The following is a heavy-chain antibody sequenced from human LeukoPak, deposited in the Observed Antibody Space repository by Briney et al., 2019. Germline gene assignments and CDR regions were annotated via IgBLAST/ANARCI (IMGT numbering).Heavy chain of an antibody. J-gene: IGHJ4*02. CDR2: IYYTGTT. CDR1: CGSISVDY. V-gene: IGHV4-59*01. CDR3: ASARSSSWYDY. Sequence: SETLSLTCTVSCGSISVDYWTSIRQPPGKGLEWIGDIYYTGTTNYNPSLKSRVTISRDTSKNQFSLDLSSVTAADTAVYYCASARSSSWYDYGGQGTLVTVSS. D-gene: IGHD6-13*01.